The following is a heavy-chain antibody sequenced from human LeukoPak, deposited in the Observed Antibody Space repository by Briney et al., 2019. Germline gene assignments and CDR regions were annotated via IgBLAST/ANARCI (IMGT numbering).Heavy chain of an antibody. CDR2: IFHRGST. D-gene: IGHD6-13*01. CDR1: GYSVSSGYY. Sequence: SETLSLTCTVSGYSVSSGYYWGWIRQPPGKELEWIGSIFHRGSTYYNPSLKSRVTVSVDTSKNQFSLKLSSLTAADTAVYYCARMAAAGTGAPLFDYWGQGTLVTVSS. CDR3: ARMAAAGTGAPLFDY. J-gene: IGHJ4*01. V-gene: IGHV4-38-2*02.